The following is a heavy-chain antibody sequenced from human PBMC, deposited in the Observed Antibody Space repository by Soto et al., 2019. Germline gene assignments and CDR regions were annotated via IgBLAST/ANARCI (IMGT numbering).Heavy chain of an antibody. CDR3: ARPKSPITMVRGRLYYYYGMDV. V-gene: IGHV5-51*01. CDR2: IYPGDSDT. CDR1: GYRFTSYW. D-gene: IGHD3-10*01. Sequence: GESLKISCKGSGYRFTSYWIGWVRQMPGKGLEWMGIIYPGDSDTNYSPSFQGHVTISADKSISTAYLQWSSLKASDTAMYYCARPKSPITMVRGRLYYYYGMDVWGQGTTVTVSS. J-gene: IGHJ6*02.